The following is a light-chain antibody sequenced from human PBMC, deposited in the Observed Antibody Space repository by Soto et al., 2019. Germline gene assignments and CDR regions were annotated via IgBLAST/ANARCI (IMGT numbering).Light chain of an antibody. V-gene: IGKV1-5*03. CDR2: KAS. Sequence: DSQMTQSPSTLSAAVGDRVIITCRASQSISTLLAWYQQKPGKAPKVVIYKASSLESGAPSRFSGSGSGTEFTLSISSLQPDDFATYYCQQYSRYPLTFGGGTKVEI. J-gene: IGKJ4*01. CDR1: QSISTL. CDR3: QQYSRYPLT.